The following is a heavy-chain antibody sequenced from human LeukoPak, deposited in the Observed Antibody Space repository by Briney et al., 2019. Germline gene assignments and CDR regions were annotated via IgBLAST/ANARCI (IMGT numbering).Heavy chain of an antibody. CDR2: INHSGST. CDR1: GGSFSGYY. CDR3: ARAPSGSYYGSWFDP. J-gene: IGHJ5*02. Sequence: SETLSLTCAVYGGSFSGYYWSWIRQPPGKGLEWIGEINHSGSTNYNPSLKSRVTISVDTSKNQFSLKLSSVTAADTAVYYCARAPSGSYYGSWFDPWCQGTLVTVSS. D-gene: IGHD1-26*01. V-gene: IGHV4-34*01.